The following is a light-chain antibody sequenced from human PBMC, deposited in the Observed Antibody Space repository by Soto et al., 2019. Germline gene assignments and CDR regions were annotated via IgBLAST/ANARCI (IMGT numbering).Light chain of an antibody. Sequence: EIVLTQSPATLSLSPGERATLSCRASQSVGSYLAWYQQKPGQAPRLLIYAASTRATGIPDRFSGSASETDFTLTINRLEPEDSAVYYCQQYASAPFSLGPGTKVDIK. CDR3: QQYASAPFS. CDR1: QSVGSY. V-gene: IGKV3-20*01. J-gene: IGKJ3*01. CDR2: AAS.